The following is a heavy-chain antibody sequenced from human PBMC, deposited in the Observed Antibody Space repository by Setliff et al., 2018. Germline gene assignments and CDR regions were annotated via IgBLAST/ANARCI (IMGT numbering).Heavy chain of an antibody. J-gene: IGHJ4*02. D-gene: IGHD2-15*01. V-gene: IGHV1-3*01. CDR3: ANAEVVVAP. CDR2: INAGNDNT. Sequence: ASVKVSCKASGYSFTSYGMHWVRQAPGQGLEWMGWINAGNDNTHYSQKFQGRVTITRDTSASTVYMELSSLRDEDTAVYYCANAEVVVAPWGQGTLVTVS. CDR1: GYSFTSYG.